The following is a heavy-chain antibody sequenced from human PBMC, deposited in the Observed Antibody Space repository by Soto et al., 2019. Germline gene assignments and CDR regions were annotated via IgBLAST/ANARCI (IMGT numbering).Heavy chain of an antibody. CDR3: ARAPPPQIPHHIYSGYDHSFDY. V-gene: IGHV3-33*01. J-gene: IGHJ4*02. CDR2: IWYDGSNK. CDR1: GFTFSSYG. Sequence: GGSLRLSCAASGFTFSSYGMHWVRQAPGKGLEWVAVIWYDGSNKYYADSVKGRFTISRDNSKNTLYLQMNSLRAEDTAVYYCARAPPPQIPHHIYSGYDHSFDYWGQGTLVTVSS. D-gene: IGHD5-12*01.